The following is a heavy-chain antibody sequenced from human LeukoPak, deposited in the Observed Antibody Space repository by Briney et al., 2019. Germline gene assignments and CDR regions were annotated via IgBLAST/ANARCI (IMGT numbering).Heavy chain of an antibody. J-gene: IGHJ4*02. CDR3: ARLYSSSLLDY. Sequence: PSETLSLTCAVSGGSISSGGYSWSWIRHPPGKGLEWIGYIYHSGSTYYNPSLKSRVTISVDRSKNQFSLKLSSVTAADTAVYYCARLYSSSLLDYWGQGTLVTVSS. D-gene: IGHD6-6*01. CDR2: IYHSGST. CDR1: GGSISSGGYS. V-gene: IGHV4-30-2*01.